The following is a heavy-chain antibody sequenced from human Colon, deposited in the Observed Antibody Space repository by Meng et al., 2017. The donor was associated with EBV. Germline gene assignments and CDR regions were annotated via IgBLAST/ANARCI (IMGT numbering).Heavy chain of an antibody. D-gene: IGHD4-17*01. Sequence: QVQLQQWGAGLLKPSETLSLTCAVYGGSFSGYLWTWIRHPPGQGLEWIGEINHRGSTNCNPSLKSRVTISVDTSKNQFSLKLSSVTAAETAVYYCARDMTTVTNTWGQGTLVTVSS. V-gene: IGHV4-34*01. CDR2: INHRGST. J-gene: IGHJ5*02. CDR1: GGSFSGYL. CDR3: ARDMTTVTNT.